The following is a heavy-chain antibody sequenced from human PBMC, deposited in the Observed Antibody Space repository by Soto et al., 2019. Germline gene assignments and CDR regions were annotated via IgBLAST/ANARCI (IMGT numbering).Heavy chain of an antibody. CDR2: IYYSGST. D-gene: IGHD3-10*01. CDR3: ARQDYYGSALDP. CDR1: VGSISSSSYY. J-gene: IGHJ5*02. Sequence: PSETLSLTCTVSVGSISSSSYYWGWIRQPPGKGLEWIGSIYYSGSTYYNPSLKSRVTISVDTSKNQFSLKLSSVTAADTAVYYCARQDYYGSALDPWGQGTLVTVSS. V-gene: IGHV4-39*01.